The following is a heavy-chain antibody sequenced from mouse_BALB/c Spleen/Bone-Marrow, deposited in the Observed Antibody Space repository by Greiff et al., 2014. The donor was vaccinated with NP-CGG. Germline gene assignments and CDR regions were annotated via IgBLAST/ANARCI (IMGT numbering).Heavy chain of an antibody. J-gene: IGHJ1*01. Sequence: QVQLQQSGAELARPGASMKMSCKASGYTFTSYTMHWIKQRPGQGLEWIGYIDPSSGYSNYNQKFKDKATLTADISSSTAYMQLSSLTSEDSAVYYCAPYDGYYNWYFDVWGAGTTVTVSS. D-gene: IGHD2-3*01. CDR1: GYTFTSYT. CDR2: IDPSSGYS. CDR3: APYDGYYNWYFDV. V-gene: IGHV1-4*01.